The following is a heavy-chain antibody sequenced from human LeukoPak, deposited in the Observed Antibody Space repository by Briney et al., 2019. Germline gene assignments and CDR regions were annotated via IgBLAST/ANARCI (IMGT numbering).Heavy chain of an antibody. J-gene: IGHJ4*02. CDR2: MNPNSGNT. V-gene: IGHV1-8*02. D-gene: IGHD1-7*01. CDR1: GYTFTSYD. CDR3: ARDGGITGTLFDY. Sequence: GATVKVSCKASGYTFTSYDINWVRQATGQGLEWMGWMNPNSGNTGYAQKFQGRVTMTRDTSISTAYMELSRLRSDDTAVYYCARDGGITGTLFDYWGQGTLVTVSS.